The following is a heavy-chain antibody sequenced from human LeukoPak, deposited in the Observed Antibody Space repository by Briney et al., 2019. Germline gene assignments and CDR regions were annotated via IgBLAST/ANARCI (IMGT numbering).Heavy chain of an antibody. J-gene: IGHJ6*03. CDR3: AKDISGYLDV. D-gene: IGHD7-27*01. Sequence: GGSLRLSCAASGFIFDDYNMHWVRQAPGKGLEWVSLISWDGGSTYYADSVKGRFTISRDNSKNSLYLQMNSLRIEDTALYYCAKDISGYLDVWGKGTTVTVSS. V-gene: IGHV3-43*01. CDR2: ISWDGGST. CDR1: GFIFDDYN.